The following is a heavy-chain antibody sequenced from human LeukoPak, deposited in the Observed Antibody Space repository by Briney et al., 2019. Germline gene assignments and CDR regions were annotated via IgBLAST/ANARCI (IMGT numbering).Heavy chain of an antibody. J-gene: IGHJ3*02. CDR1: GFTFSSYW. CDR2: IKSDGSST. Sequence: GGSLRLSCAASGFTFSSYWMHWVRQAPGKGLVWVSSIKSDGSSTSYADSVKGRLTISRDNARNTLYLQMNSLRTGDTAVYYCATRNGHAFDIWGQGTMVTVSA. CDR3: ATRNGHAFDI. V-gene: IGHV3-74*01. D-gene: IGHD1-14*01.